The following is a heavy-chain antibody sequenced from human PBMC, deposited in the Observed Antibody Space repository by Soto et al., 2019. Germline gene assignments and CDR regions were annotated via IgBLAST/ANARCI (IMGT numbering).Heavy chain of an antibody. CDR3: ARVSYDSSGYYYYNWFDP. D-gene: IGHD3-22*01. CDR2: IYTSGST. J-gene: IGHJ5*02. CDR1: GGSISSYY. V-gene: IGHV4-4*07. Sequence: PSETLSLTCTVSGGSISSYYWIWIRQPAGKGLEWIGRIYTSGSTNYNPSLKSRVTMSVDTSKNQFSLKLSSVTAADTAVYYCARVSYDSSGYYYYNWFDPWGQGTLVTVSS.